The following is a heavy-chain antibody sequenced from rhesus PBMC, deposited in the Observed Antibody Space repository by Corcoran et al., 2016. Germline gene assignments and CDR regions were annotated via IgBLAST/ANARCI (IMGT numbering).Heavy chain of an antibody. CDR1: GGPISDSYR. CDR3: ARSITIFGVVIYGLDP. D-gene: IGHD3-3*01. V-gene: IGHV4S10*01. Sequence: QVQLQESGPGVVKPSETLSLTCDVSGGPISDSYRWTWIRQPPGKGRAWIGYIYGSSTSTNYNPSLKSRVTISKDTSKNQFSLKLSSVTAADTAVYYCARSITIFGVVIYGLDPWGQGVVVTVSS. J-gene: IGHJ6*01. CDR2: IYGSSTST.